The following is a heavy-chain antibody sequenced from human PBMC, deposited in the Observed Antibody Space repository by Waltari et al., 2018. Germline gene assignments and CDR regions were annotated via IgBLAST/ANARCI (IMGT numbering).Heavy chain of an antibody. CDR2: ISYDGSNK. D-gene: IGHD3-3*01. J-gene: IGHJ4*02. Sequence: QVQLVESGGGVVQPGRSLRLSCAASGFTFSSYAMHWVRQAPGKGLEWVGVISYDGSNKYYADSVKGRFTISRDNSKNTLYLQMNSLRAEDTAVYYCAGGHYDFWSGYSYYFDYWGQGTLVTVSS. CDR3: AGGHYDFWSGYSYYFDY. CDR1: GFTFSSYA. V-gene: IGHV3-30-3*01.